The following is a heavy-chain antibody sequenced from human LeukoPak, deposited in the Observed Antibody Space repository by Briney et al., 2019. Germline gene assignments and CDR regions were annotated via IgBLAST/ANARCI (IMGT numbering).Heavy chain of an antibody. Sequence: GGSLRLSCAASGFTFSSYWMSWVRQAPGKGLEWVANIKQDASEKYYVDSVKGRFTISRDNAKNSLYLQMNSLRAEDTAVYYCARDPDYGDYEWDYWGQGTLVTVSS. CDR3: ARDPDYGDYEWDY. CDR1: GFTFSSYW. CDR2: IKQDASEK. J-gene: IGHJ4*02. V-gene: IGHV3-7*01. D-gene: IGHD4-17*01.